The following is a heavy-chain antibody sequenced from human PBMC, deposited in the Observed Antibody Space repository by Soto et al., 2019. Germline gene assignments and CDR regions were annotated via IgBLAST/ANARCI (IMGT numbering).Heavy chain of an antibody. CDR2: ISSSSSYI. Sequence: EVQLVESGGGLVKPGGSLRLSCAASGFTFSSYSMNWVRQAPGKGLEWVSSISSSSSYIYYADSVKGRFTISRDNAKNSLYLQMNSLRAEDTAVYYCARGGISGGGDCLRDWGQGTLVTVSS. CDR3: ARGGISGGGDCLRD. D-gene: IGHD2-21*02. V-gene: IGHV3-21*01. CDR1: GFTFSSYS. J-gene: IGHJ4*02.